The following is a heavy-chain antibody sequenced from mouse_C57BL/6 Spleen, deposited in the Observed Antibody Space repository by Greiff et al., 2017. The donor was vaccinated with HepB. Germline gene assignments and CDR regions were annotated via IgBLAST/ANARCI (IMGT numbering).Heavy chain of an antibody. D-gene: IGHD4-1*01. CDR1: GYTFTDYN. Sequence: VQLKQSGPELVKPGASVKIPCKASGYTFTDYNMDWVKQSHGKSLEWIGDINPNNGGTIYNQKFKGKATLTVDKSSSTAYMELRSLTSEDTAVYYCARWLLGGEDAMDYWGQGSSVTVSS. J-gene: IGHJ4*01. CDR3: ARWLLGGEDAMDY. CDR2: INPNNGGT. V-gene: IGHV1-18*01.